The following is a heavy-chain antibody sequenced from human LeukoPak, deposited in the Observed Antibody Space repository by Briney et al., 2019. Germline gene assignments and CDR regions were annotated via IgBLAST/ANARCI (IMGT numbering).Heavy chain of an antibody. CDR3: AREGRGGSSSEFDY. D-gene: IGHD6-13*01. Sequence: SETLSLTCTVSGGSISSYYWSWIRQPPGKGLEWIGYIYYSGSTNYNPSLKSRVTISVDTSKNQFSLKLSSVTAADTAVYYCAREGRGGSSSEFDYWGQGTLVTVSS. CDR1: GGSISSYY. CDR2: IYYSGST. V-gene: IGHV4-59*01. J-gene: IGHJ4*02.